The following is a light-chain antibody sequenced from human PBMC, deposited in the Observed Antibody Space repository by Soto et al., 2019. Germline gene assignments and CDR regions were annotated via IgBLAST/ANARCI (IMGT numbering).Light chain of an antibody. J-gene: IGKJ1*01. Sequence: EIVMTQSPASLSVSPGERATLSCRASQTVTRNLAWYQQKPGQAPRLLIYGASTRATGIPARFSGSGSGTDFPRTLSSLQAEDSAVYYCQQYNNWPPATFGQGTKVEIK. CDR1: QTVTRN. V-gene: IGKV3-15*01. CDR3: QQYNNWPPAT. CDR2: GAS.